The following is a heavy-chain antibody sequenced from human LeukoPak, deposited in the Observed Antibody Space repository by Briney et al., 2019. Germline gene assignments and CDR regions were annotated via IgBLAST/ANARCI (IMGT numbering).Heavy chain of an antibody. V-gene: IGHV4-30-4*01. Sequence: KPSQTLSLTCTVSGGSISSGDYYWSWIRQPPGKGLEWIGYIYYSGSTYYNPSLKSRVTISVDTSKNQFSLKLSSVTAADTAVYYCAGASVVVPAAGFDPWGQGTLATVSS. CDR1: GGSISSGDYY. D-gene: IGHD2-2*01. CDR3: AGASVVVPAAGFDP. CDR2: IYYSGST. J-gene: IGHJ5*02.